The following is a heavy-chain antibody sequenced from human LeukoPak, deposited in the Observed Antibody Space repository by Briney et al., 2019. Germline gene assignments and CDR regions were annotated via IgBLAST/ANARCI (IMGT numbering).Heavy chain of an antibody. J-gene: IGHJ3*02. CDR1: GLTVRTNS. CDR2: ISSSSSYI. CDR3: ARIAMAGIGDGFDI. Sequence: GGSLRLSCAASGLTVRTNSMSWVRQAPGKGLEWVSSISSSSSYIYYADSVKGRFTISRDNAKNSLYLQMNSLRAEDTALYYCARIAMAGIGDGFDIWGQGTMVTVSS. V-gene: IGHV3-21*04. D-gene: IGHD6-19*01.